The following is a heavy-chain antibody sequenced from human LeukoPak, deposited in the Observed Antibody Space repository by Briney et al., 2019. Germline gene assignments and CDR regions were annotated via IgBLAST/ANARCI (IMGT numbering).Heavy chain of an antibody. CDR1: GFTFSSYS. CDR3: ARGGPYSGSYTGWFDP. CDR2: ISSSSSYI. V-gene: IGHV3-21*01. J-gene: IGHJ5*02. Sequence: GGSLRLSCVASGFTFSSYSMNWVRQAPGKGLEWVSSISSSSSYIYYADSVKGRFTISRENAKNSLYLQMNSLRAGGTAVYYCARGGPYSGSYTGWFDPWGQGTLVTVSS. D-gene: IGHD1-26*01.